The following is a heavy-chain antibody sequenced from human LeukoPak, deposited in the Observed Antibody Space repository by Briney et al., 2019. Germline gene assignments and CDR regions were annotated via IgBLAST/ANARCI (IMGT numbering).Heavy chain of an antibody. D-gene: IGHD3-22*01. CDR2: LYYGGST. CDR1: SGSISSASYF. CDR3: AKARVRYSDSSGLYAFDF. Sequence: SETLSLTCTVSSGSISSASYFWGWIRQPPGKGLEWIGTLYYGGSTYYNASLKSRVTMSGDTSRNQFSLRLYSVNAADTAVYYCAKARVRYSDSSGLYAFDFWGRGTTVTVSS. V-gene: IGHV4-39*01. J-gene: IGHJ3*01.